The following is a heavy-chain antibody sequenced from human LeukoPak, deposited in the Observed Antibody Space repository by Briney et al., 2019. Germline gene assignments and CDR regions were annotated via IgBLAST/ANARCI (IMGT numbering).Heavy chain of an antibody. CDR1: GGTFSSYA. CDR2: IIPILGIA. Sequence: SVKVSCKASGGTFSSYAISWVRQAPGQGLEWMGRIIPILGIANYAQKFQGRVTITADKSTSTAYMELSSLRSEDTAVYYCARARAESATDAFDIWGQGTMVTVSS. CDR3: ARARAESATDAFDI. V-gene: IGHV1-69*04. J-gene: IGHJ3*02. D-gene: IGHD1-14*01.